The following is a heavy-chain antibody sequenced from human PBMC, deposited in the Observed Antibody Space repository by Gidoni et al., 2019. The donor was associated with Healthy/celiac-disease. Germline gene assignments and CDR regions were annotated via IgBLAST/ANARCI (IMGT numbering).Heavy chain of an antibody. CDR1: GFTFDDYT. CDR2: ISWDGGST. Sequence: EVQLVESGGVVVQPGGSLRLSCAASGFTFDDYTMHWVRQAPGKGLEWVSLISWDGGSTYYADSVKDRFTISRDNSKNSLYLQMNSLRTEDTALYYCAKPHYDFWSGYYSPYFDYWGQGTLVTVSS. J-gene: IGHJ4*02. CDR3: AKPHYDFWSGYYSPYFDY. V-gene: IGHV3-43*01. D-gene: IGHD3-3*01.